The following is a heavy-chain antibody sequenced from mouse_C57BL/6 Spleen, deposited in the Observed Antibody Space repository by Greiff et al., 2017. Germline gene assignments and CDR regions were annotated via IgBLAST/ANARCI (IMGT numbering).Heavy chain of an antibody. CDR2: IYPGDGDT. Sequence: QVQLQQSGPELVKPGASVKISCKASGYAFSSSWMNWVKQRPGKGLEWIGRIYPGDGDTNYNGKFKGKATLTAEKSSSTAYMQLSSLTSEDTSVYFCARLIVYDYDGNAMDYWGQGTSVTVSS. CDR1: GYAFSSSW. CDR3: ARLIVYDYDGNAMDY. J-gene: IGHJ4*01. D-gene: IGHD2-4*01. V-gene: IGHV1-82*01.